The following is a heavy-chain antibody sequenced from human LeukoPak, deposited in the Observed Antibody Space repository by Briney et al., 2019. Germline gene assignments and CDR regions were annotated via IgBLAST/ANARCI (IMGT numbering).Heavy chain of an antibody. CDR1: GGSISSGDYY. V-gene: IGHV4-30-4*01. CDR3: AREDGTTNNWFDP. J-gene: IGHJ5*02. CDR2: IYYSGST. D-gene: IGHD1-1*01. Sequence: SETLSLTCTVSGGSISSGDYYWSWIRQPPGKGLEWIGYIYYSGSTYYNPSLKSRVTISVDTSKNQFSLKLSSVTAADTAVYYCAREDGTTNNWFDPWGQGTLVTVSS.